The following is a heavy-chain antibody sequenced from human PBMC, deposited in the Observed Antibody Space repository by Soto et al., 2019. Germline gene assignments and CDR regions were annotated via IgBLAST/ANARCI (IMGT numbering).Heavy chain of an antibody. CDR3: TRATKKNEYYDILTGYYGIQPTYYFDY. D-gene: IGHD3-9*01. CDR1: GFTFGDYA. Sequence: GGSLRLSCTASGFTFGDYAMSWFRQAPGKGLEWVGFIRSKAYGGTTEYAASVKGRFTISRDDSKSIAYLQMNSLKTEDTAVYYCTRATKKNEYYDILTGYYGIQPTYYFDYWGQGTLVTV. CDR2: IRSKAYGGTT. V-gene: IGHV3-49*03. J-gene: IGHJ4*02.